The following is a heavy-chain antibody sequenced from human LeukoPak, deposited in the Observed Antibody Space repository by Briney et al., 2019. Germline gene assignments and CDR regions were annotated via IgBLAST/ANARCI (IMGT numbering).Heavy chain of an antibody. Sequence: GGSLRLSCEASGVTVSSNYMSWVRQAPGQGLEWVSVIYIGGSTYYADSVKGRFTISRDNSKNTLYLQMNSLRAEDTAVYYCARDSSSWSNYFDNWGQGTLVTVSS. D-gene: IGHD6-13*01. J-gene: IGHJ4*02. CDR1: GVTVSSNY. CDR2: IYIGGST. V-gene: IGHV3-53*01. CDR3: ARDSSSWSNYFDN.